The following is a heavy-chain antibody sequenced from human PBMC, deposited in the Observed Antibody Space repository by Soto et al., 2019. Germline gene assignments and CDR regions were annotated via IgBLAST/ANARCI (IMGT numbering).Heavy chain of an antibody. CDR3: ARGPRTIYSSSWASSNWFDP. J-gene: IGHJ5*02. D-gene: IGHD6-13*01. V-gene: IGHV4-61*01. CDR1: GGSVSSGSYY. CDR2: IYYSGST. Sequence: PSETLSLTCTVSGGSVSSGSYYWSWIRQPPGKGLKWIGYIYYSGSTNYNPSLKSRVTISVDTSKNQFSLKLSSVTAADTAVYYCARGPRTIYSSSWASSNWFDPWGQGTLVTVSS.